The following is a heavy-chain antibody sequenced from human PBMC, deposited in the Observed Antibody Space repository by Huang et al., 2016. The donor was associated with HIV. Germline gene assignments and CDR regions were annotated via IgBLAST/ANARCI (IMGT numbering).Heavy chain of an antibody. Sequence: EVHLLESGGGLVQPGGSLTLSCAASGFTSGGLAMSWVRQAPGKGLEWVSAISGSGGSTYCADSVKVRFTNSRDNSKNTVYLQMNSLRTEDTAVYYGAKRGMSGTYHLDYWGQGTLVTVSS. D-gene: IGHD1-26*01. CDR1: GFTSGGLA. CDR3: AKRGMSGTYHLDY. J-gene: IGHJ4*02. V-gene: IGHV3-23*01. CDR2: ISGSGGST.